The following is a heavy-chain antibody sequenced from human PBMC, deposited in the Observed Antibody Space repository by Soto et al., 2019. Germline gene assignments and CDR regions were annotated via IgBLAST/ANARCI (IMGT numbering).Heavy chain of an antibody. J-gene: IGHJ4*02. D-gene: IGHD2-2*01. Sequence: ASVKVSCKASGGTFSSYAIRWVRQAPGQGLEWMGGIIPIFGTANYAQKFQGRVTITADKSTSTAYMELSSLRSEDTAVYYCARGPVYCSSTSCYGYFDYWGQGTLVTVSS. V-gene: IGHV1-69*06. CDR1: GGTFSSYA. CDR2: IIPIFGTA. CDR3: ARGPVYCSSTSCYGYFDY.